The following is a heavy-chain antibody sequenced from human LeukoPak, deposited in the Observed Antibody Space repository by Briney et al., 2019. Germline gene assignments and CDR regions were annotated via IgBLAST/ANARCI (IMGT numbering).Heavy chain of an antibody. V-gene: IGHV1-18*01. CDR3: ARDPPVYYYDSSGRNPIFDY. J-gene: IGHJ4*02. D-gene: IGHD3-22*01. CDR2: ISAYNGNT. Sequence: GASVKVSCKASGYTFTSYGISWVRQAPGQGLEWMGWISAYNGNTNYAQKLQGRVTMTTDTSTSTAYMELRSLRSDDTAVYYCARDPPVYYYDSSGRNPIFDYWGQGTLVTVSS. CDR1: GYTFTSYG.